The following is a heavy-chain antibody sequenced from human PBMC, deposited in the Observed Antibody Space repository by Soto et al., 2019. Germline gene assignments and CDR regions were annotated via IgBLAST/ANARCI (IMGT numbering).Heavy chain of an antibody. D-gene: IGHD3-10*01. CDR1: GFTFSSYS. Sequence: PGGSLRLSCAASGFTFSSYSMNWVRQAPGKGLEWVSSISSSSSYIYYADSVKGRFTISRDNAKNSLYLQMNSLRAEDTAVYYCARDHYGSGSYQNWFDPWGQGTLVTVSS. CDR3: ARDHYGSGSYQNWFDP. V-gene: IGHV3-21*01. J-gene: IGHJ5*02. CDR2: ISSSSSYI.